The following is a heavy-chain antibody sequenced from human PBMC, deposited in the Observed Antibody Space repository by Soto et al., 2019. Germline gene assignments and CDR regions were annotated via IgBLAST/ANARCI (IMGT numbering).Heavy chain of an antibody. J-gene: IGHJ6*02. CDR3: AREGVAPYYFYGMDV. Sequence: QVQLVQSGAEVKKPGASVKVSCKASGYTFTRSGISWVRQAPGQGLEWMGWISTYNGDTNYAQTFQGRVTMTTDTSTSTVYMELRSLRSDDTAVYYCAREGVAPYYFYGMDVWGQGTPVTVCS. V-gene: IGHV1-18*01. D-gene: IGHD5-12*01. CDR1: GYTFTRSG. CDR2: ISTYNGDT.